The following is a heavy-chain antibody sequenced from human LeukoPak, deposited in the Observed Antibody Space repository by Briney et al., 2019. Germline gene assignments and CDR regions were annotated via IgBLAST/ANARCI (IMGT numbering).Heavy chain of an antibody. CDR1: GGSFSGYY. CDR2: IYYSGST. J-gene: IGHJ4*02. CDR3: ARRTGTYYYDSSGYSPWRYYFDY. V-gene: IGHV4-59*12. D-gene: IGHD3-22*01. Sequence: SETLSLTCAVYGGSFSGYYWSWIRQPPGKGLEWIGYIYYSGSTNYNPSLKSRVTISVDTSKNQFSLKLSSVTAADTAVFYCARRTGTYYYDSSGYSPWRYYFDYWGQGTLVTVSS.